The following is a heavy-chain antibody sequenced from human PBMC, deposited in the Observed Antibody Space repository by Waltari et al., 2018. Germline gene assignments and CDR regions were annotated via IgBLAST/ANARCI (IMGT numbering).Heavy chain of an antibody. CDR1: GGTFSSYA. CDR2: IIPSVGTA. V-gene: IGHV1-69*14. CDR3: ASRGIAAAGHFQH. D-gene: IGHD6-13*01. J-gene: IGHJ1*01. Sequence: QVQLVQSGAAVKKPGSSVKVSCKASGGTFSSYAISWVRQAPGQGLEWMGGIIPSVGTANYAQKFQGRVTITADKSTSTAYMELSSLRSEDTAVYYCASRGIAAAGHFQHWGQGTLVTVSS.